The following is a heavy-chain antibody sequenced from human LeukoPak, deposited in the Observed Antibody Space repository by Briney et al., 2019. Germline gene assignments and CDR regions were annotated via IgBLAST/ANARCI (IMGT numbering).Heavy chain of an antibody. CDR3: ARAVANGSGWYNAFDI. V-gene: IGHV3-20*04. CDR2: INCNGGST. J-gene: IGHJ3*02. D-gene: IGHD6-19*01. CDR1: GFTFSDYG. Sequence: GGSLRLSCAASGFTFSDYGMSWVRQAPGKGLEWVSGINCNGGSTYYADSVKGRFTISRDNAKNSLYLQMNSLRAEDTALYYCARAVANGSGWYNAFDIWGQGTMVTVSS.